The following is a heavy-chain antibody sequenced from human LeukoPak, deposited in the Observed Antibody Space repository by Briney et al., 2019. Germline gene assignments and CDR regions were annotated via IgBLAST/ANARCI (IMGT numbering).Heavy chain of an antibody. V-gene: IGHV3-23*01. CDR2: ISGSGGST. CDR1: GFTFSSYG. D-gene: IGHD3-22*01. CDR3: AKASRRRLLTMIVVVLDWYFDL. Sequence: GGSLRLSCAASGFTFSSYGMSWVRQAPGKGLEWVSAISGSGGSTYYADSVKGRFTISRDNSKNTLYLQMNSLRAEDTAVYYCAKASRRRLLTMIVVVLDWYFDLWGRGTLVTVSS. J-gene: IGHJ2*01.